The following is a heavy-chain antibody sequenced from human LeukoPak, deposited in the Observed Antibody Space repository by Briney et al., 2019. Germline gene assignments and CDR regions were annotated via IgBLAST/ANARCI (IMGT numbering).Heavy chain of an antibody. D-gene: IGHD3-3*01. CDR2: IKQDGSEK. J-gene: IGHJ4*02. V-gene: IGHV3-7*01. CDR1: GFTFSNYW. CDR3: ASQRFLDY. Sequence: GGSLRLSCAASGFTFSNYWRNWVRQAPGKGLEGVANIKQDGSEKYYVDSVKGRFTISRDNAKNSLYLQLHSLRVEDTAVYYCASQRFLDYWGQGTLVTVSS.